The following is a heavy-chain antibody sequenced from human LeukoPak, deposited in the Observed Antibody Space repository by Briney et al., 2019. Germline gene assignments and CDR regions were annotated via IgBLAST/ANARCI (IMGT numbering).Heavy chain of an antibody. D-gene: IGHD6-13*01. Sequence: GASVKVTCKASGYTFATYGFCWVRQPPGHGLEWMGWISSNTGETDYAQKFQGRVTLTPDTSTSTAYMELRSLRPDDTALYYCAKVAGDRMDYWGQGTLLTVSS. V-gene: IGHV1-18*01. CDR3: AKVAGDRMDY. CDR1: GYTFATYG. J-gene: IGHJ4*02. CDR2: ISSNTGET.